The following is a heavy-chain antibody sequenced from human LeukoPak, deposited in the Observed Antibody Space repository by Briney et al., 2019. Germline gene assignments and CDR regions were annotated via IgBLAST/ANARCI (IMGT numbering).Heavy chain of an antibody. J-gene: IGHJ5*02. V-gene: IGHV1-2*02. CDR3: ARAHEYGWFDP. Sequence: ASVKVSCKTSGYTFTDYYLHWLRQAPGQGLEWMGWVNPKSGATNYAQRFQGRVTMTWQTSISTGNMELSSLRSGDTAVYYCARAHEYGWFDPWGQGTLVTVSS. CDR2: VNPKSGAT. CDR1: GYTFTDYY. D-gene: IGHD4/OR15-4a*01.